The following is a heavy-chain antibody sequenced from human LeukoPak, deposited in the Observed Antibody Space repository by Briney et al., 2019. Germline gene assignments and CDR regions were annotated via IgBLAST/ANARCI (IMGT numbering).Heavy chain of an antibody. J-gene: IGHJ3*02. D-gene: IGHD2-15*01. V-gene: IGHV3-23*01. CDR2: ITSNGDDT. Sequence: GDSLRLSCAASGFIFSNYAMSWVRQTPGKGLEWVSVITSNGDDTYDADSVKGRFTISRDNSKNTLYLQMNSLRAEDMALYYCAKDLTGLGYCSGGTCYGGAFDIWGQGTMVTVSS. CDR3: AKDLTGLGYCSGGTCYGGAFDI. CDR1: GFIFSNYA.